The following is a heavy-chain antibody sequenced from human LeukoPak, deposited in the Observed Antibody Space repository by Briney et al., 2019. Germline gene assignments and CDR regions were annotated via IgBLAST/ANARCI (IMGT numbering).Heavy chain of an antibody. V-gene: IGHV4-4*07. CDR2: ISTSGST. CDR1: GGSISSHY. D-gene: IGHD2/OR15-2a*01. CDR3: ARGLTSAYDFNWFDS. J-gene: IGHJ5*01. Sequence: SETLSLTCTVSGGSISSHYWAWIRQSAGKGLEWIGRISTSGSTRYSPSLNSRVTMSVDTSKNQISLNLISVTAADTAVYYCARGLTSAYDFNWFDSWGQGTLVTVSS.